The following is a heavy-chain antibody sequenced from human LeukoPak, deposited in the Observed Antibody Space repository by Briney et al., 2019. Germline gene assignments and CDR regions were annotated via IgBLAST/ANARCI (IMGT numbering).Heavy chain of an antibody. V-gene: IGHV4-4*02. Sequence: SETLSLTCAVSGGSISSSNWWSWVRQPPGKGLEWIGELYHSGSTNYNPSLKSRVTISVDKSKNQFSLKLSSVTAADTAVYYCARLPLRCSGGSCYPYFDYWGQGTLVTVSS. CDR3: ARLPLRCSGGSCYPYFDY. CDR1: GGSISSSNW. D-gene: IGHD2-15*01. CDR2: LYHSGST. J-gene: IGHJ4*02.